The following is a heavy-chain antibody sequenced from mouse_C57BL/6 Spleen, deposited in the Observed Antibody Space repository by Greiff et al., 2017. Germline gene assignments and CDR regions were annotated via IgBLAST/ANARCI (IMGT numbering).Heavy chain of an antibody. CDR1: GFTFSAYG. CDR3: ARPGY. Sequence: EVRLVEFGGGLVKPGGSLKFSCAVSGFTFSAYGMHWFRQAPEKGLGWVAYISRGSSILYYADTVKGRFTISGDNAKNTLFLQMTGLRSGDTAMYYCARPGYWGQGTTRTVSS. V-gene: IGHV5-17*01. J-gene: IGHJ2*01. CDR2: ISRGSSIL.